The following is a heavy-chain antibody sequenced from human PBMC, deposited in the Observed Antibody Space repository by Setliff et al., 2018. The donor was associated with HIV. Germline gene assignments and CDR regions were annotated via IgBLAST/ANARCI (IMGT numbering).Heavy chain of an antibody. CDR2: VYSSWFT. V-gene: IGHV4-4*07. D-gene: IGHD6-13*01. CDR3: ARGRAGTGLDP. Sequence: PSETLSLTCSVSGGYLDSYSWRWIRQPAGKGLAWIGQVYSSWFTDYNPSLKSRVTLSADPSKTEVSLKMSSVTAADAADYYCARGRAGTGLDPWGQGTLVTVSS. J-gene: IGHJ5*02. CDR1: GGYLDSYS.